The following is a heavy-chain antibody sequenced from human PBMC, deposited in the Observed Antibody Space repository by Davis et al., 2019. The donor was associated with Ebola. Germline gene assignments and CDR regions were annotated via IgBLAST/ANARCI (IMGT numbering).Heavy chain of an antibody. CDR1: GFTVSSNY. CDR3: ATTQWLREFDN. J-gene: IGHJ4*02. V-gene: IGHV3-53*05. Sequence: PGGSLRLSCAASGFTVSSNYMSWVRQAPGQGLEWVSVIYDHSTAYADSVRGRFIISRDKSNNTLYLEMNSLRVDDTAVYYCATTQWLREFDNWGQGTLVTVSS. D-gene: IGHD6-19*01. CDR2: IYDHST.